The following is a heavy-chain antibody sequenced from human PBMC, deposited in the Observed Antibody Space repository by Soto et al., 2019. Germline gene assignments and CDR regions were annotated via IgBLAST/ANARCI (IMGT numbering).Heavy chain of an antibody. D-gene: IGHD3-10*01. CDR3: ASTMVRGVSKRYYYYGMDV. V-gene: IGHV3-21*01. CDR2: ISSSSSYI. J-gene: IGHJ6*02. CDR1: GLTFSGYI. Sequence: GGSLRLSCAASGLTFSGYIMNWVRQAPGKGLEWVSSISSSSSYIYYADSVKGRFTISRDNAKNSLYLQMDSLRAEDTAVYYCASTMVRGVSKRYYYYGMDVWGQGTTVTVSS.